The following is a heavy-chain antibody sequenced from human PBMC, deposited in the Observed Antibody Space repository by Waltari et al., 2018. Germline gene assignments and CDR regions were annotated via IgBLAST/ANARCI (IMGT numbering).Heavy chain of an antibody. V-gene: IGHV1-69*10. CDR1: GGTFSSYA. CDR2: IIPILGIE. Sequence: QVQLVQCGAEVKKPVCSVKVCGTASGGTFSSYAISWGGQAAGQGREWMGWIIPILGIENYAQKFQGRVTITADKSTSTAYMELSSLRSEDTAVYYCARDRRGDYRSDWFDPWGQGTLVTVSS. D-gene: IGHD4-17*01. J-gene: IGHJ5*02. CDR3: ARDRRGDYRSDWFDP.